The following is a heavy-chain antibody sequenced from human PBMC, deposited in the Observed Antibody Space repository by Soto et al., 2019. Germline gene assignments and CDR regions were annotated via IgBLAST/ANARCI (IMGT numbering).Heavy chain of an antibody. CDR1: GGSISGSPYH. Sequence: PSETLSLTCTVSGGSISGSPYHWGWIRQPPGKGLEWIGSIDDSGKVYYNPSLTGRATLLVDTSKNRFSLNLNSVTAADTAVYYCTRDPVPDSSGYFPFDYWGQGTLVTVSS. J-gene: IGHJ4*02. D-gene: IGHD3-22*01. CDR2: IDDSGKV. CDR3: TRDPVPDSSGYFPFDY. V-gene: IGHV4-39*02.